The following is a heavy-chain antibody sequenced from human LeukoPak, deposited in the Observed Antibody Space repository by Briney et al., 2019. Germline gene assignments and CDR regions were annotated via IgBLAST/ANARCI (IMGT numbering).Heavy chain of an antibody. CDR3: TRGYSNPYYWFDP. J-gene: IGHJ5*02. CDR1: GDSVSSSTAA. D-gene: IGHD2-21*01. CDR2: TYYRTKWYN. Sequence: SQTLSLTCAISGDSVSSSTAAWNWIRQSPSRGLEWLGRTYYRTKWYNDYAVSVKGRITINPDTSKNQLSLQLKSVTPEDTAVYYCTRGYSNPYYWFDPWGQGTLVTVSS. V-gene: IGHV6-1*01.